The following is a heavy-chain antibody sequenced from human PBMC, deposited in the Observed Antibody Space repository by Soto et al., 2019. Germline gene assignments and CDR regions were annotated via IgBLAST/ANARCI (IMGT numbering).Heavy chain of an antibody. CDR3: ARADYDILTGYFDPFDY. V-gene: IGHV4-61*08. CDR1: GASISSSGYY. Sequence: SETLSLTCTVSGASISSSGYYWSWIRQPPGRGLEWIGYIYYSGSTNYNPSLKSRVTISVDTSKNQFSLKLSSVTAADTAVYYCARADYDILTGYFDPFDYWGQGTLVTVSS. D-gene: IGHD3-9*01. J-gene: IGHJ4*02. CDR2: IYYSGST.